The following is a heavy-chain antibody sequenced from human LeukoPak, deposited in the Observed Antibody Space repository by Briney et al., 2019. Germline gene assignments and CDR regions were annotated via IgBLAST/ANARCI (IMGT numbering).Heavy chain of an antibody. V-gene: IGHV3-23*01. D-gene: IGHD3-10*01. CDR3: AKSGWFGELWSY. J-gene: IGHJ4*02. CDR1: GFTFTTYA. Sequence: PGGSLRLSCAASGFTFTTYAMTWVRQAPGKGLNWVSAISGSGGSTYYADSVKGRFTISRDNSKNTLYLQMNSLRAEDTAVYYCAKSGWFGELWSYWGQGTLVTVSS. CDR2: ISGSGGST.